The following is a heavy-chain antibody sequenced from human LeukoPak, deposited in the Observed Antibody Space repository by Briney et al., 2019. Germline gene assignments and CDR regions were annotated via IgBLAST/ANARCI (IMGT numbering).Heavy chain of an antibody. CDR3: ARASYSYDINGWVPFDY. V-gene: IGHV4-61*02. Sequence: SETLSLTCTVSGNSISSGDNYWSWIRQPAGKGLEWIGRIYTSGSTNYNPSLKSRVSLSGDTSKNQLSLRLSSVTAADTAVYYCARASYSYDINGWVPFDYWGQGTLVTVSS. D-gene: IGHD3-22*01. CDR1: GNSISSGDNY. J-gene: IGHJ4*02. CDR2: IYTSGST.